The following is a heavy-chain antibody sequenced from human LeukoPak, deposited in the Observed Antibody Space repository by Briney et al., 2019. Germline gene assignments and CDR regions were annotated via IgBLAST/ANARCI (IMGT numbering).Heavy chain of an antibody. Sequence: GGSLRLSCAAYGFTFSNAWMSWVRQAPGKGLEWVGRIKSKTDGCTTDYAAPVKGRFTISRDHSKNTLYLQMNSLKTEDTAVYYCTTGVITMVRGVIISFDYWGQGTRVAVSS. D-gene: IGHD3-10*01. CDR1: GFTFSNAW. V-gene: IGHV3-15*01. J-gene: IGHJ4*02. CDR3: TTGVITMVRGVIISFDY. CDR2: IKSKTDGCTT.